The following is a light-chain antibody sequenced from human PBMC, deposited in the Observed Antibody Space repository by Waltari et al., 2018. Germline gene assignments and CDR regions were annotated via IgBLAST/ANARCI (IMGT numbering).Light chain of an antibody. CDR1: SNNVADSNL. V-gene: IGLV2-23*02. CDR2: YVS. Sequence: QSALTQPVSVSGSPGQSVTISCTGTSNNVADSNLVSWFQHHPDQAPKLLIFYVSKRPSGVSNRFSGSKSGNTASLTISGLQTEDEADYYCCSYSTGGSWMFGGGTKLTVL. CDR3: CSYSTGGSWM. J-gene: IGLJ3*02.